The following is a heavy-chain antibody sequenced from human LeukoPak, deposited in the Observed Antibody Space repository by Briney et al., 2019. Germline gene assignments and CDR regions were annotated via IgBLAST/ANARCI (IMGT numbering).Heavy chain of an antibody. V-gene: IGHV4-31*03. CDR3: AIVVKRAHYGMDV. CDR1: GGSISSGGYS. CDR2: IYYSGST. Sequence: PSETLSLTCTVSGGSISSGGYSWSWIRQHPGKGLEWIGYIYYSGSTYYNPSLKSRVTISVDTSKNRFPLKLSSVTAADTAVYYCAIVVKRAHYGMDVWGQGTAVTVSS. J-gene: IGHJ6*02. D-gene: IGHD2-2*01.